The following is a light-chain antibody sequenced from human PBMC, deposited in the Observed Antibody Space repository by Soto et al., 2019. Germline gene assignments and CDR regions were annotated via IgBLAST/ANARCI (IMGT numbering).Light chain of an antibody. J-gene: IGKJ4*01. Sequence: EIVLTQSPGTLSLSPGERATLSCRASQSVSSSLAWYQQKPGQAPRLLIYGASSRATGIPDRFSGSGSGTDFTLTISRLEPEDFVVYYCQQYVSSPPLTFGGGAKVEIK. CDR3: QQYVSSPPLT. CDR2: GAS. V-gene: IGKV3-20*01. CDR1: QSVSSS.